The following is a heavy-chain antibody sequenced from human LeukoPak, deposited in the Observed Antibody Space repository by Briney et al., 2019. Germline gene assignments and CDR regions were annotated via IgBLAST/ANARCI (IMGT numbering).Heavy chain of an antibody. CDR1: GFTLGDYD. Sequence: PGGSLRLSCAASGFTLGDYDIHWVRQAPGKGPEWVSSISSNSDTIAYAEPVKGRFTVSRDNTINSLYLQMDSLRVEDTALYYCLISSFDHWGQGTLVTVSS. CDR3: LISSFDH. V-gene: IGHV3-9*01. CDR2: ISSNSDTI. J-gene: IGHJ4*02.